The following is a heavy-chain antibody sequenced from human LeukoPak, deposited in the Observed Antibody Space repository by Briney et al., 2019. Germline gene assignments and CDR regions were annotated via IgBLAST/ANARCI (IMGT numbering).Heavy chain of an antibody. CDR2: TYYRSKWYN. J-gene: IGHJ3*02. CDR1: GDSVSSNSAA. V-gene: IGHV6-1*01. D-gene: IGHD3-22*01. Sequence: SQTLSLTCAISGDSVSSNSAAWNWLRQSPSRGLEWLGRTYYRSKWYNDYAVSVKSQITINPDTSKNQFSLQLNSVTPEDTAVYYCASFADSSGYNAFDIWGQGTMVTVSS. CDR3: ASFADSSGYNAFDI.